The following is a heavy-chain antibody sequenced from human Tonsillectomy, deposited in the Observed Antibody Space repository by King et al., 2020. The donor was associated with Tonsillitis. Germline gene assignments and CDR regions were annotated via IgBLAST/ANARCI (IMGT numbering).Heavy chain of an antibody. D-gene: IGHD2-15*01. CDR1: GFTFDDYA. CDR3: AKDYSLGAFDI. V-gene: IGHV3-9*01. J-gene: IGHJ3*02. Sequence: VQLVESGGGLVQPGRSLRLSCAASGFTFDDYAMHWVRQAPGKGLEWVSGISWNSGRIGYADSVKGRFTISRDNAKNSLYLQMNSLRAEDTALYYCAKDYSLGAFDIWGQGTMVTVSS. CDR2: ISWNSGRI.